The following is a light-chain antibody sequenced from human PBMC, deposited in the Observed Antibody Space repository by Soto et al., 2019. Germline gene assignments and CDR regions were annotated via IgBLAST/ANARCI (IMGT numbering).Light chain of an antibody. CDR2: DVT. CDR3: SSYTTSNTLV. Sequence: QSALTQPASVSGSPGQSNTISCTGTSSDVGSYNSVSWYQHLPDKAPKLMIYDVTNRPSGVSNRFSGSKSGNTASLTISGLQAEDEADYYCSSYTTSNTLVFGGGTKLTVL. J-gene: IGLJ3*02. CDR1: SSDVGSYNS. V-gene: IGLV2-14*03.